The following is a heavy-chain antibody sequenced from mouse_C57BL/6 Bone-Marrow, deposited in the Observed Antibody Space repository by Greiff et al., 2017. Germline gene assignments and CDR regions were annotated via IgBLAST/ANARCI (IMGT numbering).Heavy chain of an antibody. D-gene: IGHD2-2*01. Sequence: VQLQQSGAELVKPGASVKISCKASGYAFSSYWMNWVKQRPGKGLEWIGQIYPGDGDTNYNGKFKGKATLSADKSSSTAYMQLSSLTSEDSAVYFCARGEGLRRLEYFDVWGTGTTVTVSS. V-gene: IGHV1-80*01. CDR1: GYAFSSYW. CDR3: ARGEGLRRLEYFDV. CDR2: IYPGDGDT. J-gene: IGHJ1*03.